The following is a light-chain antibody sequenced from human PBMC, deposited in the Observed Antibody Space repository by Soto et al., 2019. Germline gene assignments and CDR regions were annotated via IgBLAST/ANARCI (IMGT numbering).Light chain of an antibody. CDR1: QSVHNY. Sequence: EIVLTQSPATLSLSPGERVTLSCRASQSVHNYVAWYQQRPGQAPRLLIYNALARATGIPARFSGSGSGTDFSLTISSLEPEDFAVYYCQQRSSWPSFGQGTKLEI. CDR2: NAL. J-gene: IGKJ2*01. V-gene: IGKV3-11*01. CDR3: QQRSSWPS.